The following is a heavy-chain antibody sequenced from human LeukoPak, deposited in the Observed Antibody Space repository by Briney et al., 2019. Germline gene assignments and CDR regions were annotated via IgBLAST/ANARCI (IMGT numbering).Heavy chain of an antibody. J-gene: IGHJ4*02. CDR3: VAARAVTGEFDY. CDR2: IYPGDSDT. D-gene: IGHD6-19*01. Sequence: GESLKISCKGSGYRFTSYWFGWVRQMPGKGLEWMGIIYPGDSDTRYSPSFQGHVTISADKSISTTYLQWSSLKASDTAMYYCVAARAVTGEFDYWGQGTLVTVSS. V-gene: IGHV5-51*01. CDR1: GYRFTSYW.